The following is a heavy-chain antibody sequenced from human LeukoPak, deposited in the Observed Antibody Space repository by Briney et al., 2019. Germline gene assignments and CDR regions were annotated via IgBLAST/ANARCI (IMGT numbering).Heavy chain of an antibody. V-gene: IGHV3-23*01. CDR2: ISGSGGST. J-gene: IGHJ3*02. D-gene: IGHD3-3*01. CDR1: GFTFSSYA. Sequence: GGSLRLSCAASGFTFSSYAMSWVRQAPGKGLEWVSAISGSGGSTYYADSVKGRFTISRDNSKNTLYLQMNSLRAEDTAVYYCANHWYDFGDAFDIWGQGTMVTVSS. CDR3: ANHWYDFGDAFDI.